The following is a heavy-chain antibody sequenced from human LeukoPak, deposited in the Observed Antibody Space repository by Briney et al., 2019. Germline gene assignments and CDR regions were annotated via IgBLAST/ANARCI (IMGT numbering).Heavy chain of an antibody. D-gene: IGHD5-18*01. CDR3: ARGAMAPDY. CDR2: INHSGST. J-gene: IGHJ4*02. CDR1: GGSFCGYY. V-gene: IGHV4-34*01. Sequence: PSETLSLTCAVYGGSFCGYYWSWIRQPPGKGLEWIGEINHSGSTNYNPSLKSRVTISVDTSKNQFSLKLSSVTAADTAVYYCARGAMAPDYWGQGTLVTVSS.